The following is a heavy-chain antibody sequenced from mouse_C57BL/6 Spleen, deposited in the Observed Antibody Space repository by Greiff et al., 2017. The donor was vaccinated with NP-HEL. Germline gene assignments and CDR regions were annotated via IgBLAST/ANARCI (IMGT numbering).Heavy chain of an antibody. D-gene: IGHD2-4*01. J-gene: IGHJ2*01. CDR3: ARRYDYDGYYFDY. CDR1: GYAFSSYW. V-gene: IGHV1-80*01. Sequence: VKLMESGAELVKPGASVKISCKASGYAFSSYWMNWVKQRPGKGLEWIGQIYPGDGDTNYNGKFKGKATLTAATSSLPAYMQLRRLTSEVSAVYVCARRYDYDGYYFDYWGQGTTLTVSS. CDR2: IYPGDGDT.